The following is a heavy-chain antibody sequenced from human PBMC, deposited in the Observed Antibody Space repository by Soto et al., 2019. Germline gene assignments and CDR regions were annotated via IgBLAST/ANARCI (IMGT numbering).Heavy chain of an antibody. CDR1: GYTFTSYG. CDR2: ISAYNGNT. D-gene: IGHD6-13*01. Sequence: DASVKVSCKASGYTFTSYGISWVRQAPGQGLEWMGWISAYNGNTNYAQKLQGRVTMTTDTSTSTAYMELRSLRSDDTAVYYCASPSRPTAAGIPERYYYYYGMDVWG. J-gene: IGHJ6*02. CDR3: ASPSRPTAAGIPERYYYYYGMDV. V-gene: IGHV1-18*04.